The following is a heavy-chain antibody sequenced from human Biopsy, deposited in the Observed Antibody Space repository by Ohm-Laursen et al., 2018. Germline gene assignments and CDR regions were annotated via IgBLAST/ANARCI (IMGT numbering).Heavy chain of an antibody. CDR3: ARGYAGLYEAFDF. D-gene: IGHD5-18*01. CDR2: IYNDVST. J-gene: IGHJ3*01. CDR1: GASVSSGSYD. Sequence: SQTLSLTCTVSGASVSSGSYDWSWIRQPPGKGLEWIGNIYNDVSTKYNPSLRSRVTISADKSTNQFSLKLRPVTAADTAVYYCARGYAGLYEAFDFWGQGTVVTAAS. V-gene: IGHV4-61*01.